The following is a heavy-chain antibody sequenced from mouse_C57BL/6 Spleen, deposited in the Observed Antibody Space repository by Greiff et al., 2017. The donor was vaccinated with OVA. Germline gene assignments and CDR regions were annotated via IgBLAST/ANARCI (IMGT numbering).Heavy chain of an antibody. Sequence: EVKLEESGPGMVKPSQSLSLTCTVTGYSITSGYDWHWIRHFPGNKLEWMGYISYSGSTNYNQSLKSRISITHDTSKNHFFLKLNSVTTEDTATYYCARDQGYGSSWYFDVWGTGTTVTVSS. CDR2: ISYSGST. V-gene: IGHV3-1*01. CDR3: ARDQGYGSSWYFDV. CDR1: GYSITSGYD. D-gene: IGHD1-1*01. J-gene: IGHJ1*03.